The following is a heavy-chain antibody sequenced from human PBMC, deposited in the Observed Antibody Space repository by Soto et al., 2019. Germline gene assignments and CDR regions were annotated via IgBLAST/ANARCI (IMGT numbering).Heavy chain of an antibody. CDR1: GFTFSSYA. Sequence: EVPLLESGGGLVQPGGSLRLSFAASGFTFSSYAMGWVRQAPGKGLEWVSAISGSGGSTYYADSVKGRFTISRDNSKNTLYLQMNSLRAEDTAVYYCAKDLQWLVDYWGQGTLVTVSS. D-gene: IGHD6-19*01. CDR2: ISGSGGST. V-gene: IGHV3-23*01. CDR3: AKDLQWLVDY. J-gene: IGHJ4*02.